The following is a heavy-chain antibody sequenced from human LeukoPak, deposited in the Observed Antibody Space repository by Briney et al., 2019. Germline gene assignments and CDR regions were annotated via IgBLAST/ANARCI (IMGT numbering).Heavy chain of an antibody. CDR2: IYYSGST. Sequence: ASETLSLTCTVSGGSISSYYWSWIRQPPGKGLEWIGYIYYSGSTNYNPSLKGRVTISVDTSKNQFSLKLSSVAAADTAVYYCARALVVPAAMVNWFDPWGQGTLVTVSS. D-gene: IGHD2-2*01. J-gene: IGHJ5*02. V-gene: IGHV4-59*01. CDR1: GGSISSYY. CDR3: ARALVVPAAMVNWFDP.